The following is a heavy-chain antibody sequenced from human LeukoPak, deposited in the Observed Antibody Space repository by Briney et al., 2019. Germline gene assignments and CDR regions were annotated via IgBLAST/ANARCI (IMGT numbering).Heavy chain of an antibody. CDR1: GFTFSSYA. CDR2: ISGSGGST. Sequence: GGSLRLSCAASGFTFSSYAMSWVRQAPGKGLEWVSAISGSGGSTYYADSVKGRFTISRDNSKNTLYLQMNSLRAEDTAVYYCAKELYCSSTSCYWFDYWGQGTLVTVSS. J-gene: IGHJ4*02. CDR3: AKELYCSSTSCYWFDY. V-gene: IGHV3-23*01. D-gene: IGHD2-2*01.